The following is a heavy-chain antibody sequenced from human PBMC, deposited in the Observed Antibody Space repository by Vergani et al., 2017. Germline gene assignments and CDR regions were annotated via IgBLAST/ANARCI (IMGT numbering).Heavy chain of an antibody. Sequence: EQLLQSGGGVVQPGGSLRLSCIGSGYTFGHFDMHWVRQAPGKGLEWVGRIKSQIDGGTTDYAAPVKGRFTISRDDSTNMLYLHMNSLKTEDTAVYYCTTLSPNWAHWWGQGTLVNVSS. CDR2: IKSQIDGGTT. CDR3: TTLSPNWAHW. CDR1: GYTFGHFD. J-gene: IGHJ4*02. V-gene: IGHV3-15*01. D-gene: IGHD7-27*01.